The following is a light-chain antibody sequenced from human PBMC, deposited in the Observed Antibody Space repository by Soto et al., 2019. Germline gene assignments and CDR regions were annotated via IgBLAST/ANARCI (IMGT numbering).Light chain of an antibody. CDR3: YSAADNKGV. CDR1: VLAKKY. Sequence: SYELTQPSSVSVSPGQTARITCSGAVLAKKYARWFQQKPGQAPVLVIYKDSERPSGIPERFSGSSSGTTVTLTISGAQVEEEADYYCYSAADNKGVFGGGTKLTVL. CDR2: KDS. J-gene: IGLJ2*01. V-gene: IGLV3-27*01.